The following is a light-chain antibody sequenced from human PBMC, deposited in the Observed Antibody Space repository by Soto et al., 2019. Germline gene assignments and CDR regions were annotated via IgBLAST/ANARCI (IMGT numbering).Light chain of an antibody. J-gene: IGKJ2*01. CDR3: MQALQTPFI. Sequence: DIVMTQSPLSLPVTPGEPASISCRSSQSILHTNGYNYLDWYLQKPGQSPHLLIYLGSNRASGVPDRFSGSGSSTDFTLKISRVEAEDVGVYYCMQALQTPFIFGQGTKLVIK. V-gene: IGKV2-28*01. CDR1: QSILHTNGYNY. CDR2: LGS.